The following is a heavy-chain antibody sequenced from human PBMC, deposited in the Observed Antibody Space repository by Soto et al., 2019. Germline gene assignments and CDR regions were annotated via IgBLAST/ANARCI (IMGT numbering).Heavy chain of an antibody. Sequence: EVQLVESGGGLVQPGGSLRLSCAASGFTFSSYWMSWVRQAPGKGLEWVANIKQDGSEKYYVDSVKGRFTISRDNAKNALYLQMNSLRAEDTAVYYGARDPPYSYGYAFDIWGQGTMVTVSS. J-gene: IGHJ3*02. V-gene: IGHV3-7*05. CDR2: IKQDGSEK. CDR1: GFTFSSYW. CDR3: ARDPPYSYGYAFDI. D-gene: IGHD5-18*01.